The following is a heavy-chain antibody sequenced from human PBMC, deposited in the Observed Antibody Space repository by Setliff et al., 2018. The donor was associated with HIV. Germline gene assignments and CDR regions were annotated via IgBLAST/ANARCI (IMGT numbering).Heavy chain of an antibody. J-gene: IGHJ6*03. V-gene: IGHV4-31*03. CDR3: ARGGGSRAATSSYYYMAV. Sequence: PSETLSLTCTVSGGSISIGGYYWGWIRQHPGKGLEWIGYIYHNGSTYYNPSLKSRLIISVDTSKNQFSLKLSSVTAADTAVYYCARGGGSRAATSSYYYMAVWGKGTTVTVSS. CDR1: GGSISIGGYY. D-gene: IGHD2-15*01. CDR2: IYHNGST.